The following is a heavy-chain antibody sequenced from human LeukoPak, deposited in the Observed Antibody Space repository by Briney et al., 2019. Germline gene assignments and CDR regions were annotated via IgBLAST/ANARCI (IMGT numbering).Heavy chain of an antibody. CDR1: GGSFSGYY. V-gene: IGHV4-34*01. CDR3: ARKKHLDY. Sequence: SETLSLTCAVYGGSFSGYYWSWIRQPPGKGLEWIGEINHSGSTNYNPSLKSRVTISADTSKNQFSLKLSSVTAADTAVYYCARKKHLDYWGQGTLVTVPS. CDR2: INHSGST. J-gene: IGHJ4*02.